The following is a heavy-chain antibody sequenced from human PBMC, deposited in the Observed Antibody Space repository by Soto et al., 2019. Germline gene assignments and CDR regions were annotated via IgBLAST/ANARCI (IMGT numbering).Heavy chain of an antibody. V-gene: IGHV3-74*01. CDR3: ARVPRHRSAGTVGY. CDR1: GFDSSYYW. Sequence: GGSIRLSRALSGFDSSYYWLQRFRQSPGKGFEWVSGIDPDGTTTTYADSVKGRFSVPRDSAKKTIYFQMSSQTADDTALYYCARVPRHRSAGTVGYWGQGTLGTVSS. D-gene: IGHD1-1*01. J-gene: IGHJ1*01. CDR2: IDPDGTTT.